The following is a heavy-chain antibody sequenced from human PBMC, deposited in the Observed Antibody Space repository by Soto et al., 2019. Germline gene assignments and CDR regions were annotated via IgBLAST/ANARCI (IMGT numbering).Heavy chain of an antibody. Sequence: QVQLVQSGGEVKKPEASVKVSCKASGYTFTSHGISWVRQAPGQGPEWMGWISAHNGDTNYAQKHQGRVTVTTDTSTSTAYMELRSLRSEDPAVYYCARLLRGSNTESCHHMDVWGKGTTVIVSS. CDR1: GYTFTSHG. J-gene: IGHJ6*03. CDR2: ISAHNGDT. V-gene: IGHV1-18*01. CDR3: ARLLRGSNTESCHHMDV. D-gene: IGHD3-10*01.